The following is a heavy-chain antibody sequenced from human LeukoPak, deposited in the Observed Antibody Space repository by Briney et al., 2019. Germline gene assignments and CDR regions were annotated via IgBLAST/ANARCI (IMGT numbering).Heavy chain of an antibody. CDR1: GFTFDDYA. J-gene: IGHJ3*02. CDR2: ISWSSGSI. Sequence: TGGSLRLSCAASGFTFDDYAMHWVRQAPGKGLEWVSGISWSSGSIGYADSVKGRFTISRDNAKNSPYLQMNSLRAEDMALYYCAKDRSSGSYYRSDAFDIWGQGTMVTVSS. V-gene: IGHV3-9*03. D-gene: IGHD1-26*01. CDR3: AKDRSSGSYYRSDAFDI.